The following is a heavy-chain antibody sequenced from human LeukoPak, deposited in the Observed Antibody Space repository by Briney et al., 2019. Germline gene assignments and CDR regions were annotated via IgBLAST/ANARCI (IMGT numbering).Heavy chain of an antibody. D-gene: IGHD3-10*01. J-gene: IGHJ3*02. CDR2: IYYSGST. CDR1: GGSISSHF. Sequence: SETLSLTCTVSGGSISSHFWSWIRQPPGKGLEWIGYIYYSGSTNYNPSLKSRVTISVDTSKNQFSLKLSSVTAADTAVYYCARTTMVRGVIDAFDIWGQGTMVTVSS. CDR3: ARTTMVRGVIDAFDI. V-gene: IGHV4-59*11.